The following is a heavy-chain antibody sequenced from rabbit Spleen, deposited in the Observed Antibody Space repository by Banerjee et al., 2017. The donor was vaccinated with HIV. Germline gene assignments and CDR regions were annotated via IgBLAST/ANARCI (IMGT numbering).Heavy chain of an antibody. CDR2: INTATAKG. D-gene: IGHD1-1*01. J-gene: IGHJ4*01. Sequence: QEQLVESGGGLVKPEGSLKLSCTASGFSFSNKAVMCWVRQAPGKGLEWIACINTATAKGVYASWVNGRFTISKTSSTTVTLQMTSLTAADTATYFCARDPAYANSVYNIPNLWGQGTLVTVS. CDR3: ARDPAYANSVYNIPNL. V-gene: IGHV1S45*01. CDR1: GFSFSNKAV.